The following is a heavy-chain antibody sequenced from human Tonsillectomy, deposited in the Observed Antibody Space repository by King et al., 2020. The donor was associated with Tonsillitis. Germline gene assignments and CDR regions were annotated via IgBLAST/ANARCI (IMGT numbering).Heavy chain of an antibody. D-gene: IGHD3-10*01. Sequence: VQLVESGGGLVQPGRSLRLSCTASGFTFGDYAMSWFRQAPGMGLEWEGFIRSKDYGGTTEYAASVKGRFTISRDESKSIAYLQMNSLRTEDTAVYYCTRLLYGSGSYYPRYWGQGTLVTVSS. CDR3: TRLLYGSGSYYPRY. CDR2: IRSKDYGGTT. J-gene: IGHJ4*02. CDR1: GFTFGDYA. V-gene: IGHV3-49*03.